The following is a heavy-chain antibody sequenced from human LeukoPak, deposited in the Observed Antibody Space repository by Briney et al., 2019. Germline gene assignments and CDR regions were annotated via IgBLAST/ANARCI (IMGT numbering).Heavy chain of an antibody. CDR3: ARVSRWAEAIDY. CDR1: GASITNYY. D-gene: IGHD1-26*01. J-gene: IGHJ4*02. Sequence: SETLSLTCSVSGASITNYYWNWIRQPPGKGLEWIGYVHYSGGTSYNPSVKSRVTMSVDTSKNQFSLRLTSVTAADTAIYYCARVSRWAEAIDYWGQGTLVTVSS. CDR2: VHYSGGT. V-gene: IGHV4-59*01.